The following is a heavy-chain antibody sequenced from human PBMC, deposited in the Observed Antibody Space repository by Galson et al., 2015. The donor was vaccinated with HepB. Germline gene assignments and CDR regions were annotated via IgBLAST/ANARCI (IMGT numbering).Heavy chain of an antibody. Sequence: SLRLSCAASGFSFNGDNMHWIRQAPGKGLEWVSYISSSNYTNYADSVKGRFTISRDTARNSLYLQMNSLRAEDTAVYYCARTNYDSSGYFYTYNYYYGMDVWGQGTTVTVSS. CDR2: ISSSNYT. D-gene: IGHD3-22*01. CDR3: ARTNYDSSGYFYTYNYYYGMDV. CDR1: GFSFNGDN. V-gene: IGHV3-11*06. J-gene: IGHJ6*02.